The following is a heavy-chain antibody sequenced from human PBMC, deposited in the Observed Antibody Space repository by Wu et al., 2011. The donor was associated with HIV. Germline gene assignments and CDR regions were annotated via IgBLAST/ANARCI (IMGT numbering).Heavy chain of an antibody. Sequence: QVQLVQSGAEVKKPGASVKVSCKASGYTFTGYYIHWVRQAPGQGLEWMGWITPNSGGTNYAQKFQGRVTMTRDTSISTAYMELSRLRSDDTAVYYXARVSGCGVAASRSFYFDYWGQGTLVTGLL. J-gene: IGHJ4*02. V-gene: IGHV1-2*02. CDR1: GYTFTGYY. CDR3: ARVSGCGVAASRSFYFDY. CDR2: ITPNSGGT. D-gene: IGHD2-15*01.